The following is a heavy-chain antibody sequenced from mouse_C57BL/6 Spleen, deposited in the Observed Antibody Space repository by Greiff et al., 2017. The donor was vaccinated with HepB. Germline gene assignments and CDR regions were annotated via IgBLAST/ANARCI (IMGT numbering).Heavy chain of an antibody. D-gene: IGHD1-1*01. CDR1: GYSFTDYN. CDR2: INPNYGTT. CDR3: ARTYGSSFFYDMDY. J-gene: IGHJ4*01. Sequence: EVQLQQSGPELVKPGASVKISCKASGYSFTDYNMNWVKQSNGKSLEWIGVINPNYGTTSYNQKFKGKATLTVDQSSSTAYMQLNSLTSEDSAVYHCARTYGSSFFYDMDYWGKGTSVTVSS. V-gene: IGHV1-39*01.